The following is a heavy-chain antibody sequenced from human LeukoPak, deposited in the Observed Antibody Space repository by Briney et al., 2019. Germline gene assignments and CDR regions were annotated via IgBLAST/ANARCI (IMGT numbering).Heavy chain of an antibody. CDR2: INHSGST. V-gene: IGHV4-34*01. D-gene: IGHD2-2*02. Sequence: SETLSLTCAVYGGSFSGYYWSWIRQPPGKGLEWIGEINHSGSTNYNPSLKSRVTISVDTSKNQFSLKLSSVTAADTAVYYCARGKYCSSTSCYKAYYYYYGMDVWGQGTTVTVPS. CDR1: GGSFSGYY. CDR3: ARGKYCSSTSCYKAYYYYYGMDV. J-gene: IGHJ6*02.